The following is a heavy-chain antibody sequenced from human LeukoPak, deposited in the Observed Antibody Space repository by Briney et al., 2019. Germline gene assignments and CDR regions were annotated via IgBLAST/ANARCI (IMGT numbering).Heavy chain of an antibody. V-gene: IGHV1-2*02. D-gene: IGHD4-17*01. CDR2: INPNSGGT. CDR1: GYTFTGYY. J-gene: IGHJ3*02. CDR3: ARDRSTVTSGMGAFDI. Sequence: GASVKVSCKASGYTFTGYYMHWVRQAPGQGLGWMGWINPNSGGTNYAQKFQGRVTMTRDTSISTAYMELSRLRSDDTAVYYCARDRSTVTSGMGAFDIWGQGTMVTVSS.